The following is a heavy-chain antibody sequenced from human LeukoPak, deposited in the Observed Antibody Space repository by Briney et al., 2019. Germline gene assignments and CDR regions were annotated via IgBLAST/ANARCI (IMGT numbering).Heavy chain of an antibody. CDR1: GFTFSSYA. V-gene: IGHV3-30*04. D-gene: IGHD3-16*02. J-gene: IGHJ6*02. CDR3: ARDLYRHCDHVWGSYRYKGMDV. Sequence: PGGSLRLSCAASGFTFSSYAMYWVRQAPGKGLEWVVVISYDGSNKYYADSVKGRFTISRDNSKNTLYLQMNSLKPEDTAVYYCARDLYRHCDHVWGSYRYKGMDVWGQGTTVTVS. CDR2: ISYDGSNK.